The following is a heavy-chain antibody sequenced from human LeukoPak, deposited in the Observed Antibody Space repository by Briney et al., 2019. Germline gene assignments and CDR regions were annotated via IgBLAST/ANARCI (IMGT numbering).Heavy chain of an antibody. CDR1: GYTFTNYY. CDR2: INPSGGST. CDR3: ARSYGGNSGLYYYGMDV. V-gene: IGHV1-46*01. D-gene: IGHD4-23*01. J-gene: IGHJ6*02. Sequence: ASVKVSCEASGYTFTNYYIHWVRQAPGQGLEWMGIINPSGGSTSYAQKFQGRVTITRDTSTSTVYMELSSLRSEDTAVHYCARSYGGNSGLYYYGMDVWGQGTTVTVSS.